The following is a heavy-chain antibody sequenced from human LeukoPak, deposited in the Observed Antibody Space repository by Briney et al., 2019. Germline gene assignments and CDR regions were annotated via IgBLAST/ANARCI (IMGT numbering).Heavy chain of an antibody. V-gene: IGHV1-69*05. CDR1: GGTFSSYA. Sequence: SVKVSCRASGGTFSSYAISWVRQAPGQGLEWMGGIIPIFGTANYAQKFQGRVTITTDESTSTAYMELSSLRSEDTAVYYCARGGSGSSSEVFGWFDPWGQGTLVTVSS. CDR2: IIPIFGTA. D-gene: IGHD6-6*01. CDR3: ARGGSGSSSEVFGWFDP. J-gene: IGHJ5*02.